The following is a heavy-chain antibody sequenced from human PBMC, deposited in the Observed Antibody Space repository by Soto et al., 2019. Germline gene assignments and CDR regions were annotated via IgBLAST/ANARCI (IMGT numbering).Heavy chain of an antibody. J-gene: IGHJ3*02. Sequence: QVQLVQSGAEVKKPGSSVKVSCKASGGTFSSYALSWVRQAPGQGLEWRGGFIPIFGPAKYAQKFQGRVTITADESTRTAYMELSSLKSADTAVYYCAVADVYDYDSSEYALDIWGQGTMVTVSS. D-gene: IGHD3-22*01. CDR2: FIPIFGPA. CDR3: AVADVYDYDSSEYALDI. V-gene: IGHV1-69*01. CDR1: GGTFSSYA.